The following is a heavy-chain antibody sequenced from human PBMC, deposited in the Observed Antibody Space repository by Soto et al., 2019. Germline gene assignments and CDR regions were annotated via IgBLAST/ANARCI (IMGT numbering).Heavy chain of an antibody. J-gene: IGHJ4*02. CDR2: ISSSDNIM. CDR1: GFTFSDYY. D-gene: IGHD3-22*01. CDR3: ARDLGYYDSSGYFDN. Sequence: QVQLVESGGGLVKPGGSLRLSCAASGFTFSDYYMSWIRQAPGKGLEWVSYISSSDNIMYYADSVKGRFTISRDNAKNSLYLQMNSLRAEDTAVYFCARDLGYYDSSGYFDNWGQGTLVTVSS. V-gene: IGHV3-11*01.